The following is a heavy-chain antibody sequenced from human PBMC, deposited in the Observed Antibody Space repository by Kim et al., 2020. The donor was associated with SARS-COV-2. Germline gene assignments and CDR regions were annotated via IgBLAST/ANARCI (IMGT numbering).Heavy chain of an antibody. CDR2: INSKSDGGTT. J-gene: IGHJ4*02. CDR3: TTVGAFGVVKYYFDY. CDR1: GFTFSNAW. Sequence: GGSLRLSCAASGFTFSNAWMSWVRHIPGMGLEWVARINSKSDGGTTDYAAPVKGRFTISRDDSKNTLFLQMNSLETEDTAVYYCTTVGAFGVVKYYFDYWGQGTLVTVSS. D-gene: IGHD3-3*01. V-gene: IGHV3-15*01.